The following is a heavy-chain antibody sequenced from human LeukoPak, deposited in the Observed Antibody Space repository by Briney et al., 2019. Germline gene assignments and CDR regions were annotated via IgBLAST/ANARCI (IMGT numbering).Heavy chain of an antibody. J-gene: IGHJ4*02. CDR3: ARDRGQWDQRGDFDY. D-gene: IGHD1-26*01. Sequence: SETLSLTCTVSGGSISTSFYYWAWIRQPPGKGLEWIGSLYYTGDTSYNPSLESRVTISVDTSKTHFSLKLTSLTAADTAMYYCARDRGQWDQRGDFDYWGQGTLVTVSS. CDR1: GGSISTSFYY. CDR2: LYYTGDT. V-gene: IGHV4-39*07.